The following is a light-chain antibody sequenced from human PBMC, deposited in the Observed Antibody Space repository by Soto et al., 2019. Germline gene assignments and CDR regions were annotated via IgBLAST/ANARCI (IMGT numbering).Light chain of an antibody. CDR3: QSYDSSLSASGEV. J-gene: IGLJ1*01. CDR2: GNS. Sequence: QSVLTQPPSVSGAPGQRVTISCTGSSSNIGAGYDVHWYQQLPGTAPKLLIYGNSNRPSGVPDRFSGSKSGTSASLAITGLQAEDEADYYCQSYDSSLSASGEVFGTGTKVTVL. CDR1: SSNIGAGYD. V-gene: IGLV1-40*01.